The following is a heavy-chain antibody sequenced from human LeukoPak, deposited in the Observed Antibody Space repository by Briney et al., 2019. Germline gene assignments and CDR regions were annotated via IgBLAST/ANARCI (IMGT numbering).Heavy chain of an antibody. CDR3: AVPGYFCSSTSCYDY. D-gene: IGHD2-2*01. CDR1: GYTFTSYA. V-gene: IGHV1-3*03. Sequence: ASVKVSCKASGYTFTSYAMHWVRQAPGQRLERMGWINAGNGNTKYSQEFQGRVTITRDTSASTAYMELSSLRSEDMAVYYCAVPGYFCSSTSCYDYWGQGTLVTVSS. CDR2: INAGNGNT. J-gene: IGHJ4*02.